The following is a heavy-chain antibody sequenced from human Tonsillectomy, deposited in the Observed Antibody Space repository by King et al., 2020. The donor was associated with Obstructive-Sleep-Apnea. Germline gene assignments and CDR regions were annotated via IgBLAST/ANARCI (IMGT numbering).Heavy chain of an antibody. CDR3: ASLSMTTITTAFDY. CDR1: GFTFSSFA. CDR2: ISSDGSNK. D-gene: IGHD4-11*01. Sequence: VQLVESGGGVGQPGRSLRLSCSASGFTFSSFAMPWVPPAPGEGLEWGAVISSDGSNKYYADSVKGRFTLSRDNSKNPLFLQMNSLRAEETAVFYCASLSMTTITTAFDYWGQGALVTVSS. J-gene: IGHJ4*02. V-gene: IGHV3-30*04.